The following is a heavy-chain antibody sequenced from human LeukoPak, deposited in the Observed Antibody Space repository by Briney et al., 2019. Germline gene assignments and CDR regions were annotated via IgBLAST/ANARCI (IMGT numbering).Heavy chain of an antibody. Sequence: SQTLSLTCTVSGGSITGYYWSWIRQPPGKGLEWIGDIYYSGSTNYNPSLKSRVTISVDTSKNQFSLKLSSVTAADTAVYYCARGGTTGAYYYYGVDVWGQGTTVIVSS. CDR3: ARGGTTGAYYYYGVDV. CDR2: IYYSGST. V-gene: IGHV4-59*01. J-gene: IGHJ6*02. D-gene: IGHD4-17*01. CDR1: GGSITGYY.